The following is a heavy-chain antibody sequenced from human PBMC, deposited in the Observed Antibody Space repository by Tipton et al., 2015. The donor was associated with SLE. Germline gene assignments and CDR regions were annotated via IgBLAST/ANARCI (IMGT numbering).Heavy chain of an antibody. CDR2: IHHSGNT. CDR1: GGSISSGDHH. J-gene: IGHJ3*02. CDR3: ARGSGLEGAPDAFDI. D-gene: IGHD1-26*01. Sequence: TLSLTCTVSGGSISSGDHHWSWIRQPAGKGLEWIGRIHHSGNTNYNPSLRSRVTISVDTSKNQFSLKLSSVTAADTAVYYCARGSGLEGAPDAFDIWGQGTMVTVSS. V-gene: IGHV4-61*02.